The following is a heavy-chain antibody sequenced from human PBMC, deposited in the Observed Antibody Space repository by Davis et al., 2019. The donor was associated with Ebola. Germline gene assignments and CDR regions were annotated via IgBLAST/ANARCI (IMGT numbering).Heavy chain of an antibody. CDR3: ASPTPWDYDMYYFDY. V-gene: IGHV1-18*01. CDR1: GYTFTSYG. J-gene: IGHJ4*02. Sequence: AASVKVSCKASGYTFTSYGISWVRQAPGQGLEWMGWISAYNGNTNYAQKLQGRVTMTTDTSTSTAYMELRSLRSDDTAVYYCASPTPWDYDMYYFDYWGQGTLVTVSS. CDR2: ISAYNGNT. D-gene: IGHD1-7*01.